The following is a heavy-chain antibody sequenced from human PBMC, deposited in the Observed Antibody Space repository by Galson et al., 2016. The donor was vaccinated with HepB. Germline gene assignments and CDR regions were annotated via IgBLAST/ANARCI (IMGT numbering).Heavy chain of an antibody. V-gene: IGHV3-30*04. D-gene: IGHD1-26*01. Sequence: SLRLSCAASGFTFSTYAIHWVRPAPGKGLEWVAVISFDGSNKYYADSVRGRFTISRDNSKNTLYLQMNSLRAEDTALHYCARDRRVGPTPTSLNYWGQGTLVTVSS. CDR2: ISFDGSNK. J-gene: IGHJ4*02. CDR1: GFTFSTYA. CDR3: ARDRRVGPTPTSLNY.